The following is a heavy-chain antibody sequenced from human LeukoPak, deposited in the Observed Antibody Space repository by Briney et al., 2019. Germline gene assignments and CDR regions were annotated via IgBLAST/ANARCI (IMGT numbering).Heavy chain of an antibody. V-gene: IGHV3-23*01. CDR1: GFTFNKYA. CDR2: ISGGGVGT. D-gene: IGHD3-10*01. J-gene: IGHJ4*02. Sequence: SGGSLRLSCAASGFTFNKYAMSWVRQAPGKGLEWVSAISGGGVGTYSADSVKGRFTISRDNSKNTLYLQMNRLRAEDTAVYYCARDRGSITMVRGVNYYWGQGTLVTVSS. CDR3: ARDRGSITMVRGVNYY.